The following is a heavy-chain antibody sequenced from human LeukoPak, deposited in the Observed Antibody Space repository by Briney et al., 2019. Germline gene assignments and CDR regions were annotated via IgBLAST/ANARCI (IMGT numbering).Heavy chain of an antibody. CDR3: ASGIGYSGSYFFGY. CDR1: GYTFTGYY. D-gene: IGHD1-26*01. CDR2: INPNSGGT. V-gene: IGHV1-2*02. Sequence: ASVKVSCKASGYTFTGYYMHWVRQAPGQGLEWMGWINPNSGGTNYAQKFQGRVTMTRNTSISTAYMELSSLRSEDTAVYYCASGIGYSGSYFFGYWGQGTLVTVSS. J-gene: IGHJ4*02.